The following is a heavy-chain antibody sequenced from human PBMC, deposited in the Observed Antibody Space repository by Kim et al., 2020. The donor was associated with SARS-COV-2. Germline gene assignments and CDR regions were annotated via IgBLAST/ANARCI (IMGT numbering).Heavy chain of an antibody. CDR2: INPNGGET. CDR1: GYNFNDHY. V-gene: IGHV1-2*02. J-gene: IGHJ4*02. CDR3: ARDSDPDY. Sequence: ASVKVSCKVSGYNFNDHYIHWVRQAPGQGLEWMGWINPNGGETKYAEKFHGKASMTRDMSTNTAYVELYSLSFDDTAVYYCARDSDPDYWGQGTLVTFPS.